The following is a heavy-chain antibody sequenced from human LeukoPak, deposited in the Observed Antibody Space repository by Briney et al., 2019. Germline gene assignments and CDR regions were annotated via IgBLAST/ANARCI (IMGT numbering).Heavy chain of an antibody. J-gene: IGHJ4*02. D-gene: IGHD3-10*01. Sequence: SETLSLTCTVSGGSISSYYWSWIRQPPGKGLEWIGYIFYSGSTYYNPSLKSRVTISVDRSKNQFSLKLSSVTAADTAVYYCARGRYGSGRTGYYFDYWGQGTLVTVSS. CDR1: GGSISSYY. CDR3: ARGRYGSGRTGYYFDY. V-gene: IGHV4-59*12. CDR2: IFYSGST.